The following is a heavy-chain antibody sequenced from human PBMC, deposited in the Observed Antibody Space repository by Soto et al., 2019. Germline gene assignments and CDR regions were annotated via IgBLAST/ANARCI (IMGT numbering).Heavy chain of an antibody. J-gene: IGHJ6*02. V-gene: IGHV1-69*02. CDR3: ARDITIFRGYYGMDV. Sequence: QVQLVQSGAEVKKPGSSVKVSCKASGGTFSSYTISWVRQAPGQGLEWMGRIIPILGIANYAQKFQGRVTITADKSTSTAYMELSSLRSEDTAVYYCARDITIFRGYYGMDVWGQGTTVTVSS. CDR1: GGTFSSYT. D-gene: IGHD3-9*01. CDR2: IIPILGIA.